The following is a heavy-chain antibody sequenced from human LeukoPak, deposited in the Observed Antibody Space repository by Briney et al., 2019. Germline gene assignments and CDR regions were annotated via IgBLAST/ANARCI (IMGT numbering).Heavy chain of an antibody. V-gene: IGHV3-7*01. CDR3: ADLGTSD. CDR2: INSDGSAK. CDR1: GFRFSSQW. J-gene: IGHJ4*02. Sequence: TGGSLRLSCGVSGFRFSSQWMTWVRQAPGTGLEWVATINSDGSAKYHVDSVKGRFTISRDNAKNLVYLQMSILRAEDTAVYYCADLGTSDCGQGTLVTVSS. D-gene: IGHD1-7*01.